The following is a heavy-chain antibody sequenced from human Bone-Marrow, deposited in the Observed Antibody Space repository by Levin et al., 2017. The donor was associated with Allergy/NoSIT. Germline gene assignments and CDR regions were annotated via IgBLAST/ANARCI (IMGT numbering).Heavy chain of an antibody. CDR1: GDSISSYY. V-gene: IGHV4-59*01. CDR2: GSYSGST. J-gene: IGHJ4*02. CDR3: ARSITYSSSWYYFDN. D-gene: IGHD6-13*01. Sequence: ASETLSLTCTVSGDSISSYYWNWIRQPPGKGLEWIGYGSYSGSTKCNPSLKSRVTISVDTSRNQLSLRLSSVSAADTALYYCARSITYSSSWYYFDNWGQGTLVTVSS.